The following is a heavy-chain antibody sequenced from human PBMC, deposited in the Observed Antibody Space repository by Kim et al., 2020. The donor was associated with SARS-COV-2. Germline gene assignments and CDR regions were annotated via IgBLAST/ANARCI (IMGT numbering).Heavy chain of an antibody. Sequence: GGSLRLSCAASGFTFSSYAMSWVRQAPGKGLEWVSAISGSGGSTYYADSVKGRFTISRDNSKNTLYLQMNSLRAEDTAVYYCAKARGGAFHIVVPSGHYYYMDVWGKGTTVTVSS. J-gene: IGHJ6*03. D-gene: IGHD2-21*01. CDR3: AKARGGAFHIVVPSGHYYYMDV. V-gene: IGHV3-23*01. CDR2: ISGSGGST. CDR1: GFTFSSYA.